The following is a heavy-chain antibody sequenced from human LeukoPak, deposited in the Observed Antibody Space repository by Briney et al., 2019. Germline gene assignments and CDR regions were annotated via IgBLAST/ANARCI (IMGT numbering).Heavy chain of an antibody. CDR2: IYYSGST. D-gene: IGHD3-10*01. V-gene: IGHV4-59*01. Sequence: ASETLSLTCTVSGGSISSYYWSWIRQPPGKGLEWIGYIYYSGSTNYNPSLKSRVTISVDTSKNQFSLKLSSVTAADTAVDYCARVLVDYYGSGSYLHDAFDIWGQGTMVTVSS. CDR1: GGSISSYY. CDR3: ARVLVDYYGSGSYLHDAFDI. J-gene: IGHJ3*02.